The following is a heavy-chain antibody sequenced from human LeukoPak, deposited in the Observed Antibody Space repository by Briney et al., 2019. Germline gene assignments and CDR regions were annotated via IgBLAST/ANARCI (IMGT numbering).Heavy chain of an antibody. CDR3: ASSYDGSGYPNFHY. J-gene: IGHJ4*02. D-gene: IGHD3-22*01. Sequence: GGSLRLSCAASGFTVSTNYMSWVRQAPGKGLEGVSVIYSGGNTYYADSVRGRFTLSRDNSKNTLHLQLNSLRAEDTAVYYCASSYDGSGYPNFHYWGQGTLVTVSS. V-gene: IGHV3-53*01. CDR2: IYSGGNT. CDR1: GFTVSTNY.